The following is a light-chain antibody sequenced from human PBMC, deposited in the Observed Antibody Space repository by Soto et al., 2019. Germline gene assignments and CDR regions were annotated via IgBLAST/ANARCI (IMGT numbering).Light chain of an antibody. CDR3: QQSTYWPRT. CDR1: QSVSSN. J-gene: IGKJ1*01. Sequence: EVEMTQSPATQYVSPGERATLSCRASQSVSSNLAWYQQKPGQAPRLLIYGASTRATGIPARFSGSGSGTEFTLTISSLQSEDFALYYCQQSTYWPRTFSQGAKVDVK. CDR2: GAS. V-gene: IGKV3-15*01.